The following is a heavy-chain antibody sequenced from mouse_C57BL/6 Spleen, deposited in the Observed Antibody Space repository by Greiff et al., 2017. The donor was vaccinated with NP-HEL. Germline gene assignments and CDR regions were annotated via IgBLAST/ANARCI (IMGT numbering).Heavy chain of an antibody. Sequence: EVKLMESGGDLVKPGGSLKLSCAASGFTFSSYGMSWVRQTPDKRLEWVATISSGGSYTYYPDSVKGRFTISRDNAKNTLYLQMSSLKSEDTAMYYCAGQISQPMDYWGQGTSVTVSS. J-gene: IGHJ4*01. V-gene: IGHV5-6*01. CDR2: ISSGGSYT. CDR3: AGQISQPMDY. CDR1: GFTFSSYG.